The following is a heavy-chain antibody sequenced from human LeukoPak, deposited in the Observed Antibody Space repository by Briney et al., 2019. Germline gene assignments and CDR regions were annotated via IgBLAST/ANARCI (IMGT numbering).Heavy chain of an antibody. J-gene: IGHJ5*02. CDR1: GYTFTSYD. CDR3: ARLGRDGYNDPLAWFDP. Sequence: ASVKVSCKASGYTFTSYDINWLRQATGQGLEWMGWMNPNSGNTGYAQKFQGRVTMTRNTSISTAYMELSSLRSEDTAVYYCARLGRDGYNDPLAWFDPWGQGTLVTVSS. V-gene: IGHV1-8*01. CDR2: MNPNSGNT. D-gene: IGHD5-24*01.